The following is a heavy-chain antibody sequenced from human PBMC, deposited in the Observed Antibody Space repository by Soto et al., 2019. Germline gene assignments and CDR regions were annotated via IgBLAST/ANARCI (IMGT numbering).Heavy chain of an antibody. D-gene: IGHD3-10*01. CDR1: GFTFSSYG. V-gene: IGHV3-30*18. CDR2: ISYDGSNK. CDR3: AKDQVLWFGARCAFDI. J-gene: IGHJ3*02. Sequence: GGSLRLSCAASGFTFSSYGMHWVRQAPGKGLEWVAVISYDGSNKYYADSVKGRFTISRDNSKNTLYLQMNSLRAEDTAVYYCAKDQVLWFGARCAFDIWGQGTMVTVSS.